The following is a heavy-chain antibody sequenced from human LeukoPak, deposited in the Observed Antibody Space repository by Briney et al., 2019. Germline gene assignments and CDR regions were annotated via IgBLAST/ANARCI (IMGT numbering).Heavy chain of an antibody. Sequence: SETLSLTCTVSGGSITNTNYYWGWIRQPPGKGLEWIGSIYYSGSTYYNPSLKSRVTISVDTSKNQFSLKLSSVTAADTAVYYCASVAFGVTTDAFDIWGQGTMVTVSS. CDR2: IYYSGST. V-gene: IGHV4-39*07. CDR1: GGSITNTNYY. D-gene: IGHD3-10*01. J-gene: IGHJ3*02. CDR3: ASVAFGVTTDAFDI.